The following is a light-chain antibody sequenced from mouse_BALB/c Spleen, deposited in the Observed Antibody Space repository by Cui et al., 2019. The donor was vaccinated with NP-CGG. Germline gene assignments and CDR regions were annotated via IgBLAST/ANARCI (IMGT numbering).Light chain of an antibody. CDR3: ALWYSNHWV. V-gene: IGLV1*01. CDR1: TGAVTTSNY. CDR2: GTN. J-gene: IGLJ1*01. Sequence: QSVLTHLSALTTLPGETVTLTCRSSTGAVTTSNYANWVQEKPDHLFTGLIGGTNNRAPGVPARFSGSLIGDKAALTITGAQTEDEAIYFCALWYSNHWVFGGGTKLTVL.